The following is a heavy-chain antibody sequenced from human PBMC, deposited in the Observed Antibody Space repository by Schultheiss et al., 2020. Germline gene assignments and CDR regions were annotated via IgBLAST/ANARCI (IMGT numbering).Heavy chain of an antibody. V-gene: IGHV4-59*01. Sequence: SETLSLTCTFSGGSISSYYWSWIRQPPGKGLEWIGYIYYSGSTNYNPSLKSRVTISVDTSKNQFSLKLSSVTAADTAVYYCARGITMVRGANWFDPWGQGTLVTVSS. D-gene: IGHD3-10*01. CDR3: ARGITMVRGANWFDP. CDR1: GGSISSYY. J-gene: IGHJ5*02. CDR2: IYYSGST.